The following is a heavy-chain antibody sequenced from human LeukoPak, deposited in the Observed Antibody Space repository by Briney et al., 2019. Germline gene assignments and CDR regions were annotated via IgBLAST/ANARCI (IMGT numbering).Heavy chain of an antibody. D-gene: IGHD6-19*01. V-gene: IGHV3-21*04. CDR1: GFTVSSNY. CDR2: ISSSSSYI. CDR3: AKAYSSGWSPFDY. J-gene: IGHJ4*02. Sequence: PGGSLRLSCAASGFTVSSNYMSWVRQAPGKGLEWVSSISSSSSYIYYADSVKGRFTISRDNAKNSLYLQMNSLRAEDTAVYYCAKAYSSGWSPFDYWGQGTLVTVSS.